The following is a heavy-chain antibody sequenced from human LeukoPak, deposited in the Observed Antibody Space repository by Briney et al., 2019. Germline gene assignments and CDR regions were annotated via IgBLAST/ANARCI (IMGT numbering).Heavy chain of an antibody. V-gene: IGHV1-24*01. CDR2: FDPEDGET. Sequence: ASVKVSCKVSGYTLTELSMHWVRQAPGKGLEWMGGFDPEDGETIYAQKFQGRVTMTEDTSTDTAYMELSSLRSEDTAVYYCVTNSVVPAASYYYYYGMDVWGQGTTVTVSS. CDR3: VTNSVVPAASYYYYYGMDV. D-gene: IGHD2-2*01. CDR1: GYTLTELS. J-gene: IGHJ6*02.